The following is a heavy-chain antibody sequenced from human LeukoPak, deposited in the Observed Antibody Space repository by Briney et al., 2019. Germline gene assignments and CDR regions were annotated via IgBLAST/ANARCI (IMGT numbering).Heavy chain of an antibody. Sequence: SQTLSLTCTVSGCSISSGGYYWSWIRQQPGKGLEWIGYIYYSGSTYYNPSLKSRVTISVDTSKNQFSLKLSSVTAADTAVYYCARFTSRILTGYFYYFDYWGQGTLVTVSS. CDR2: IYYSGST. J-gene: IGHJ4*02. CDR3: ARFTSRILTGYFYYFDY. V-gene: IGHV4-31*03. D-gene: IGHD3-9*01. CDR1: GCSISSGGYY.